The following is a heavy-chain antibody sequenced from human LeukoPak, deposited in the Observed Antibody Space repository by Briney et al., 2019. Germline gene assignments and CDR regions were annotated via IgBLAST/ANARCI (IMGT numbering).Heavy chain of an antibody. Sequence: SQTLSLTCTVSGGSISSGSYYWSWIRQPAGKGLEWIGRIYTSGSTNYNPSLKSRVTMSVDTSKNQFSLKLSSVTAADTAVYYCARGRYYYGSGSYFDYWGQGTLVTVSS. D-gene: IGHD3-10*01. V-gene: IGHV4-61*02. J-gene: IGHJ4*02. CDR2: IYTSGST. CDR1: GGSISSGSYY. CDR3: ARGRYYYGSGSYFDY.